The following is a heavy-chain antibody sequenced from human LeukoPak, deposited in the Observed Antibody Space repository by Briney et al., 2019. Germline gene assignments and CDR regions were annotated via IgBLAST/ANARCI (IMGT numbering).Heavy chain of an antibody. CDR1: GFTFSSYD. CDR2: IGTAGDT. CDR3: ARANYYDSSGYRWYLDL. J-gene: IGHJ2*01. Sequence: TGGSLRLSRAASGFTFSSYDMHWVRHATGKGLEWVSAIGTAGDTYYPGSVKGRFTISRENAKNSLYLQMNSLRAGDTAVYYCARANYYDSSGYRWYLDLWGRGTLVTVSS. V-gene: IGHV3-13*01. D-gene: IGHD3-22*01.